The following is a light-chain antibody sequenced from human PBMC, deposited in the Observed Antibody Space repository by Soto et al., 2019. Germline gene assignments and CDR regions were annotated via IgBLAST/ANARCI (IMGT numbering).Light chain of an antibody. V-gene: IGLV2-11*01. CDR2: EVS. Sequence: QSVLTQPRSVSGSPGQSVTISCTGTSSDVGGYNYVSWYQQHPGKAPKLMIYEVSKRPSGVPDRLSGFKYGNTASLTVSGLQAEDEADYYCSSYAGNSRYVFGTGTKVTVL. J-gene: IGLJ1*01. CDR1: SSDVGGYNY. CDR3: SSYAGNSRYV.